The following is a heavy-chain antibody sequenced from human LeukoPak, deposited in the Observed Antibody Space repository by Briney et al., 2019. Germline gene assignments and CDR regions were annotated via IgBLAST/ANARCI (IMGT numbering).Heavy chain of an antibody. Sequence: PSETLSLTCTVSGGSISSGGYYWSWIRQPPGKGLEWIGYIYHSGSTYYNPSLKSRVTISVDTSKNQFSLKLSSVTAADTAVYYCARPGRVRGVIVDYYYYYYMDVWGKGTTVTVSS. V-gene: IGHV4-30-2*01. CDR3: ARPGRVRGVIVDYYYYYYMDV. CDR2: IYHSGST. D-gene: IGHD3-10*01. J-gene: IGHJ6*03. CDR1: GGSISSGGYY.